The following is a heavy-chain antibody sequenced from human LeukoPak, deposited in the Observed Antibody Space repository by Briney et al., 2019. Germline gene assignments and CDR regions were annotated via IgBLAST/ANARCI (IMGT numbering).Heavy chain of an antibody. J-gene: IGHJ6*02. V-gene: IGHV3-49*04. Sequence: GGSRRLSCTASGSNFGDHAMSWVRQAPGKGLEWVGFIRSKAYGGTTEYAASVTGRFTISREDSISIAYLQMNSLKTEDTAVYYCTRGPIQLWLDYGMDVWGQGTAVIVSS. CDR3: TRGPIQLWLDYGMDV. CDR1: GSNFGDHA. CDR2: IRSKAYGGTT. D-gene: IGHD5-18*01.